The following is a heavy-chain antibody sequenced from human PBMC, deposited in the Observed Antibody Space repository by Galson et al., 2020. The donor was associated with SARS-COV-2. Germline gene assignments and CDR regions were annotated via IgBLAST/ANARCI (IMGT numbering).Heavy chain of an antibody. CDR3: TKGSEEKLWAVYYYYYGMYV. D-gene: IGHD3-16*01. CDR2: IRYDGSNK. V-gene: IGHV3-30*02. Sequence: GGSLRLSCAASGFTFSSYGMHWVRQAPGKGLEWVAFIRYDGSNKYYADSVKGRFTISRDNSKNTLYLQMNSLRAEDTAVYYCTKGSEEKLWAVYYYYYGMYVWGQGTTVTVSS. CDR1: GFTFSSYG. J-gene: IGHJ6*02.